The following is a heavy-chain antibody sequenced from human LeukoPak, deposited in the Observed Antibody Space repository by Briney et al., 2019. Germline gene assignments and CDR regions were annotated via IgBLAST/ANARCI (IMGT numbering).Heavy chain of an antibody. CDR3: ARGKVSAFDY. J-gene: IGHJ4*02. Sequence: SQTLSLTCAITGDSVSSNGVAWSWIRQSPSRGLEWLGRTYYSSKWYNEYAASVKSRITVTADTSKNQFSLQLRSVTPEDTAVYYCARGKVSAFDYWAREPWSPSPQ. V-gene: IGHV6-1*01. CDR2: TYYSSKWYN. CDR1: GDSVSSNGVA.